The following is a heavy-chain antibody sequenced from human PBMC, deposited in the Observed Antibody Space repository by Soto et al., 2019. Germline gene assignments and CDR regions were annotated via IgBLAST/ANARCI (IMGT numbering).Heavy chain of an antibody. Sequence: LGESLKISCKGSGYSFTSYWIGWVRLMPGKGLERMGIIYPGDSDTRYSPSFQGQVTISADKSITTTYLQWSSLKASDTAIYYCARLFDTSGWYDYWGQGTLVTVSS. CDR3: ARLFDTSGWYDY. V-gene: IGHV5-51*01. D-gene: IGHD6-19*01. CDR2: IYPGDSDT. CDR1: GYSFTSYW. J-gene: IGHJ4*02.